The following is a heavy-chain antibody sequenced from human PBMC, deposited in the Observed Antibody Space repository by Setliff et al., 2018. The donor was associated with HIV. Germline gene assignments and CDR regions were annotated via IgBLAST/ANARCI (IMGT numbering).Heavy chain of an antibody. V-gene: IGHV4-59*08. Sequence: PSETLSLTCNVSGGSFSSYYWSWIRQPPGKGLEWLGYFYSSETTKYNPSLKSRVTISVDTSKNQFSLKLTSVTAADTAVYYCARAPPWFDTWGQGTLVTVSS. CDR2: FYSSETT. J-gene: IGHJ5*02. CDR1: GGSFSSYY. CDR3: ARAPPWFDT.